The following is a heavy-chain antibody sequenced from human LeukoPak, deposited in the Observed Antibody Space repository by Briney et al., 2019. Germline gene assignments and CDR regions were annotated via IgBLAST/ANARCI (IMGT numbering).Heavy chain of an antibody. CDR2: IIPIFGTA. J-gene: IGHJ4*02. CDR1: GGTFSSYA. D-gene: IGHD2-2*01. Sequence: SVKVSCKASGGTFSSYAISWVRQAPGQGPEWMGGIIPIFGTANYAQKFQGRVTITADESTSTAYMELSSLRSEDTAVYYCASFMTPNRQLLHDYWGQGTLVTVSS. V-gene: IGHV1-69*01. CDR3: ASFMTPNRQLLHDY.